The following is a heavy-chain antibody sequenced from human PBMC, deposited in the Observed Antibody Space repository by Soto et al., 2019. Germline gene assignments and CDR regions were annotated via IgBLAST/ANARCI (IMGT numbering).Heavy chain of an antibody. CDR1: GFIFSSYS. D-gene: IGHD4-4*01. J-gene: IGHJ6*02. CDR3: ASVTTYSYYYGMDV. Sequence: EVQLLESGGDLVQPGGSLRLSCAASGFIFSSYSMNWVRQAPGKGLEWVSSISSSSSYIYYADSVKGRFTISRDNAKNSLYLQMNSLRAEDTAVYYCASVTTYSYYYGMDVWGQGTTVTVSS. CDR2: ISSSSSYI. V-gene: IGHV3-21*01.